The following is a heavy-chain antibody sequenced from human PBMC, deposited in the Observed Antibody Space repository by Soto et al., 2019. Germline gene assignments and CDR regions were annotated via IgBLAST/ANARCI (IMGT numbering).Heavy chain of an antibody. D-gene: IGHD3-22*01. J-gene: IGHJ6*02. CDR3: ARPYEGGYSSNHHYYYALDV. CDR2: IVPIFGTR. V-gene: IGHV1-69*05. CDR1: GGTFSRYS. Sequence: SVKVSCKISGGTFSRYSISWVRQAPGHGLEWMGGIVPIFGTRNYAQKFQGRVTITTDESATTAHMELSNLRSEDTAVYYCARPYEGGYSSNHHYYYALDVWGQGTAVTVSS.